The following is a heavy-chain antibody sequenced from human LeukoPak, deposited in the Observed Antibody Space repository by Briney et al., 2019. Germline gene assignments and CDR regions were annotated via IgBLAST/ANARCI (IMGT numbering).Heavy chain of an antibody. Sequence: SVTVSFTSSVFTFTLYYMHWGRQAPGQGLEWMAWISPNSGGTNYVKKFQGRVTMTCDTSSNSAYMDLTRLTSDATAGSSCARARVPIAVAGLFYFDHWGQGALVTVSS. D-gene: IGHD6-19*01. CDR2: ISPNSGGT. CDR1: VFTFTLYY. V-gene: IGHV1-2*02. J-gene: IGHJ4*02. CDR3: ARARVPIAVAGLFYFDH.